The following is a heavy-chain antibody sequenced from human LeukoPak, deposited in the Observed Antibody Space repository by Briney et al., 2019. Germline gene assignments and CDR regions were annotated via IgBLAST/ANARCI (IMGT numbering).Heavy chain of an antibody. CDR3: AKTHGSGTYFFDY. J-gene: IGHJ4*02. V-gene: IGHV3-23*01. CDR1: GFTFSDYD. D-gene: IGHD3-10*01. CDR2: ISGGGGGT. Sequence: PGGSLRLSCAASGFTFSDYDMNWVRQAPGKGLEWVSLISGGGGGTYYADSVKDRFTISRDNSKNTLYLQMNSLRVEDTALYYCAKTHGSGTYFFDYWGQGTLVTVSS.